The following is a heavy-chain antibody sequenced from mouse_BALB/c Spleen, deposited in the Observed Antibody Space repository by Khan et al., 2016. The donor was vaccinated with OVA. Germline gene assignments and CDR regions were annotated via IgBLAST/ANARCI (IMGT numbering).Heavy chain of an antibody. D-gene: IGHD2-3*01. V-gene: IGHV5-6*01. CDR2: ISSGGSYT. J-gene: IGHJ4*01. CDR1: GFTFSSYG. CDR3: ARQPGYYEGSAMDY. Sequence: EVELVESGGDLVKPGGSLKLSCAASGFTFSSYGMSWVRQTPDKRLEWVAAISSGGSYTYYPDSLKGRFTISRDNAKNTLYLQMSSLKSEDTAMYYCARQPGYYEGSAMDYWGQGTSGTASS.